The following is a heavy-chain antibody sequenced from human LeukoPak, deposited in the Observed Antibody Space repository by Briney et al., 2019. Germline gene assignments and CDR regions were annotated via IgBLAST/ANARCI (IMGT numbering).Heavy chain of an antibody. D-gene: IGHD5-12*01. CDR3: ARDVGVATHDY. V-gene: IGHV3-48*04. J-gene: IGHJ4*02. CDR2: ISSSGSTI. CDR1: GFTFSSYS. Sequence: GGSLRLSCAASGFTFSSYSMNWVRQAPGKGLEWVSYISSSGSTIDYADSVKGRFTISRDNAKNSLYLQVNSLRAEDTAVYYCARDVGVATHDYWGQGTLVTVSS.